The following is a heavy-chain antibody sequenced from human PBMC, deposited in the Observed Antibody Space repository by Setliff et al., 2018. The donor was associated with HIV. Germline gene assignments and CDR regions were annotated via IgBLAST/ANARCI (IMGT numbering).Heavy chain of an antibody. V-gene: IGHV1-69*13. Sequence: SVKVSCKASGSTFSSYAISWVRQAPGQGLEWMGGIIPIFGTANYAQKFQGRVTITADESTSTAYMELSSLRSEDTAVYYCARDRSNYVGLDAFDIWGQGTMVTVSS. CDR1: GSTFSSYA. D-gene: IGHD4-4*01. CDR3: ARDRSNYVGLDAFDI. J-gene: IGHJ3*02. CDR2: IIPIFGTA.